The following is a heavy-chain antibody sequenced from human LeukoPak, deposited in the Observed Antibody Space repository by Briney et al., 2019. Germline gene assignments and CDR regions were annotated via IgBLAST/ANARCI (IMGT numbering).Heavy chain of an antibody. J-gene: IGHJ4*02. D-gene: IGHD2-21*01. CDR1: VFTFHDYG. V-gene: IGHV3-20*04. CDR2: IDWNGGST. Sequence: GGSLRLSCAASVFTFHDYGMSWVRQVPGKGLEWVSYIDWNGGSTGCADSVKGRCTVSRDNDKNSLYLQMNSLRAEDTALYYCARDPNSHDYWGQGTLVTVSS. CDR3: ARDPNSHDY.